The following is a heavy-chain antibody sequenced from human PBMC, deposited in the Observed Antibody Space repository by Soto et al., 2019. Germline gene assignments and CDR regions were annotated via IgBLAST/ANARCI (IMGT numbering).Heavy chain of an antibody. D-gene: IGHD3-3*01. CDR2: INHSGST. V-gene: IGHV4-34*01. CDR3: ARGLLYYDFWSGYYGMDV. J-gene: IGHJ6*02. Sequence: SETLSLTCAVYGGSFSSYYWSWIRQPPGKGLEWIGEINHSGSTNYNPSLKSRVTISVDTSKNQFSLKLSSVTAADTAVYYCARGLLYYDFWSGYYGMDVWGQGTTVTVSS. CDR1: GGSFSSYY.